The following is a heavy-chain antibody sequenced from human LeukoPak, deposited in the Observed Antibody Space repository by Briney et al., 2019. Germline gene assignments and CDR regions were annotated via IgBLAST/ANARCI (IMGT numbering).Heavy chain of an antibody. CDR1: GFTFDDYA. D-gene: IGHD2-2*02. Sequence: GRSLRLSCAASGFTFDDYAMHWVRQAPGKGLEWVSVIYSGGSTYYADSVKGRFTISRDNSKNTLYLQMNSLRAEDTAVYYCAAESGLGYCSSTSCYTGFDPWGQGTLVTVSS. J-gene: IGHJ5*02. CDR3: AAESGLGYCSSTSCYTGFDP. V-gene: IGHV3-53*01. CDR2: IYSGGST.